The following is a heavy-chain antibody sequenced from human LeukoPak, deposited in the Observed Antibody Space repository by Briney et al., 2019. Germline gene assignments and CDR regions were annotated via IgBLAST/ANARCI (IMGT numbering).Heavy chain of an antibody. CDR3: VKDRIAAAGRGFRFDP. D-gene: IGHD6-13*01. V-gene: IGHV3-23*01. CDR2: ISGSGGST. J-gene: IGHJ5*02. CDR1: GFTFSSYA. Sequence: PGGSLRLSCAASGFTFSSYALSWVRQAPGKGLEWVSAISGSGGSTYYADSVKGRFTISRDNSKNTLYLQMNSLRAEDTAVYYCVKDRIAAAGRGFRFDPWGQGTLVTVSS.